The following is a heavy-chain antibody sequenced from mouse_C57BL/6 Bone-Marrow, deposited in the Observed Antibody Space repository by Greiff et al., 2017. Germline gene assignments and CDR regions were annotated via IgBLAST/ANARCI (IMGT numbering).Heavy chain of an antibody. D-gene: IGHD1-1*01. J-gene: IGHJ3*01. CDR3: ASGSYGSWFAF. CDR1: GFIFSNYG. V-gene: IGHV5-6-3*01. CDR2: IYSNGGST. Sequence: EVQGVESGGGLVQPGGSMKLSCAASGFIFSNYGMSWVRQTPDKRLELVATIYSNGGSTYYPDSVKGRFTMSRDNAKNTLYLQMRSLKSEDTALFCCASGSYGSWFAFWGQGTLVTVSS.